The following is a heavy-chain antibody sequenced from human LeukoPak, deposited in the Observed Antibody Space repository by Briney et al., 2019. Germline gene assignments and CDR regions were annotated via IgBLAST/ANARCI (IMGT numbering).Heavy chain of an antibody. Sequence: GGSLRLSCAASGLTISSYSMNWVRQAPGKGLQRVSYISSSSSTIYYADSVKGRFTISRDNAKNSLYLQMNSLRAEDTAVYYCAELGITMIGGVWGKGTTVTISS. J-gene: IGHJ6*04. D-gene: IGHD3-10*02. CDR2: ISSSSSTI. CDR1: GLTISSYS. V-gene: IGHV3-48*04. CDR3: AELGITMIGGV.